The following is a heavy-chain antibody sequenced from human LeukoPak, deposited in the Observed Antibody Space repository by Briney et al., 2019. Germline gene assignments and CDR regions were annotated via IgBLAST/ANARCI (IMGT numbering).Heavy chain of an antibody. CDR3: ARSPRGVAVAGIDYYYGMDV. D-gene: IGHD6-19*01. V-gene: IGHV3-66*02. J-gene: IGHJ6*02. CDR2: IYSGGST. CDR1: GFTVSSNY. Sequence: GGSLRLSCAASGFTVSSNYMSWVRPAPGKGLEWVSVIYSGGSTYYADSVKGRFTISRDNSKNMLYLQMNSLRAEDTAVYYCARSPRGVAVAGIDYYYGMDVWGQGTTVTVSS.